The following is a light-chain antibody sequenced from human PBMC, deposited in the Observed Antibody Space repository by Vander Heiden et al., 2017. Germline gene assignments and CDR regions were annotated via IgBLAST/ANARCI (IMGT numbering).Light chain of an antibody. CDR2: STN. J-gene: IGLJ2*01. Sequence: QTVVTQQPSFPVFPGGTVTLTCGLTSGSVSANGFASWYQQTPGQAPRTLIYSTNTRSSGVPDRFSGSNLGNTAALTITGAQADDESDYYCVLYMGSGNSVFGGGTKLTVL. V-gene: IGLV8-61*01. CDR1: SGSVSANGF. CDR3: VLYMGSGNSV.